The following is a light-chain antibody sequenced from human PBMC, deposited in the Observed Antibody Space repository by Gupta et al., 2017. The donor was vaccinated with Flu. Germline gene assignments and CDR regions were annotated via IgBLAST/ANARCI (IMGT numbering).Light chain of an antibody. J-gene: IGKJ4*01. Sequence: DIQMTQSPSSLSASVGDRATITCRASQSISNYLNWYQQKPRKAPKLLIFAASSLQSGVPSRFSGSGSGTDFTLTISSLQRDDSATYYCQQSYSTPLTFGGGTKVEIK. CDR1: QSISNY. V-gene: IGKV1-39*01. CDR3: QQSYSTPLT. CDR2: AAS.